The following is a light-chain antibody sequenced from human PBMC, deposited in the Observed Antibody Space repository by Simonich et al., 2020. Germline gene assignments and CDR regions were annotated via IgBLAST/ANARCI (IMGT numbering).Light chain of an antibody. V-gene: IGLV2-14*01. CDR3: SSYTSSSTWV. CDR1: SSDVGGYNY. CDR2: YVS. Sequence: QSALTQPASVSGSPGQSIPISCTGTSSDVGGYNYFSWYQQHPGKAPKLMIYYVSKRPSGVSNRFSGSKSGNTASLTISGLQAEDEADYYCSSYTSSSTWVFGGGTKLTVL. J-gene: IGLJ3*02.